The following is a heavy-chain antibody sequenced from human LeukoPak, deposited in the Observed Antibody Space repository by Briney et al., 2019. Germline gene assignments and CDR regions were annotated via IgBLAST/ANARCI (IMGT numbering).Heavy chain of an antibody. CDR2: ISHSGYT. D-gene: IGHD3-10*01. J-gene: IGHJ2*01. CDR3: ARIWPDL. V-gene: IGHV4-34*01. CDR1: GESFSGYF. Sequence: SETLSLTCAVYGESFSGYFWSWVRQPPGKGLEWIGEISHSGYTNYNPSLKSRVTISVDTSRKQFSLNLNSVTATDTAVYYCARIWPDLWGRGTLVTVSS.